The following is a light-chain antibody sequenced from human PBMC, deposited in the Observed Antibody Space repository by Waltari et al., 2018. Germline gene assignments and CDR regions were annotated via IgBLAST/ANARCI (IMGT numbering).Light chain of an antibody. CDR2: GSS. CDR1: QSVSSSY. J-gene: IGKJ3*01. V-gene: IGKV3-20*01. CDR3: QQYGSSPPLFT. Sequence: EIVLTQSPGTLSLTTGERATLSCRASQSVSSSYLASYQQKPGQAPSLLIYGSSSMATGITDRFSGSGSVTDFTLTISRLEPEDFAVYYCQQYGSSPPLFTFGPGTKVDIK.